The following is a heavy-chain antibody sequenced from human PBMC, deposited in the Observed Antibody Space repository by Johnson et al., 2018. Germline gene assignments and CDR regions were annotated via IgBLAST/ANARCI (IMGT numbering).Heavy chain of an antibody. D-gene: IGHD3-10*01. CDR1: GGSISSSSYY. CDR2: IYYSGST. V-gene: IGHV4-39*07. Sequence: QVQLQESGPGLVKPSETLSLTCTVSGGSISSSSYYWGWIRQPPGKGLEWIGSIYYSGSTYYNPSLKSRVTISVDTSKNQFSLKLSSVTAADTAVYYCARIQRFWFGELAPAVQHWGQGTLVTVSS. CDR3: ARIQRFWFGELAPAVQH. J-gene: IGHJ1*01.